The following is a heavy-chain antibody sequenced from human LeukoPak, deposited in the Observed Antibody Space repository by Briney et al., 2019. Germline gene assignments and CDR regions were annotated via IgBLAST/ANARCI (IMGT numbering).Heavy chain of an antibody. V-gene: IGHV4-34*01. D-gene: IGHD6-13*01. CDR2: INHSGGT. CDR3: ARESSSSWIPLRRGYFQH. J-gene: IGHJ1*01. Sequence: SETLSLTCAVYGGSFSGYYWSWIRQPPGKGLEWIGEINHSGGTNYNPSLKSRVTISVDTSKNQFSLKLSSVTAADTAVYYCARESSSSWIPLRRGYFQHWGQGTLVTVSS. CDR1: GGSFSGYY.